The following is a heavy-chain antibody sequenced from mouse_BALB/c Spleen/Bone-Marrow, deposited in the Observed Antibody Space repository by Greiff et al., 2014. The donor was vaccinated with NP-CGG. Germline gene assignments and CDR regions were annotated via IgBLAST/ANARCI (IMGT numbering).Heavy chain of an antibody. CDR2: IDPANGNT. Sequence: EVQLQQSGAELVKPGASVKLSCTASGFNIKDTYMHWVKQRPEQGLEWIGRIDPANGNTKYDPKFQGKATITADTSSNTAYLQLSGLTSEDTAVYYCARYDYGVYVDYWGQGTTLTVSS. CDR3: ARYDYGVYVDY. V-gene: IGHV14-3*02. CDR1: GFNIKDTY. D-gene: IGHD2-4*01. J-gene: IGHJ2*01.